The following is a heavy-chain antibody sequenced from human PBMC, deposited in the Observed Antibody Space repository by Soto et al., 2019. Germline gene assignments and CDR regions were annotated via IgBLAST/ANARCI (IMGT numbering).Heavy chain of an antibody. D-gene: IGHD2-15*01. CDR2: ISGSGGST. CDR1: GFTFSSYA. V-gene: IGHV3-23*01. Sequence: GGSLRLSCAASGFTFSSYAMSWVRQAPGKGLEWVSAISGSGGSTYYADSVKGRFTISRDNSKNTLYLQMNSLRAEDTAVYYCAKLVLNTPSQPGWPAYYYYYMDVWGKGTTVTVSS. J-gene: IGHJ6*03. CDR3: AKLVLNTPSQPGWPAYYYYYMDV.